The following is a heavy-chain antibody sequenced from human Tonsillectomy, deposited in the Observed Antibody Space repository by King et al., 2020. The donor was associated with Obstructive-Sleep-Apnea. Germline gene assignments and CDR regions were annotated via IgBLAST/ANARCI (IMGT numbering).Heavy chain of an antibody. CDR2: MYYRGNT. V-gene: IGHV4-59*08. CDR3: ARHRGVEDYGGYGDYFDY. D-gene: IGHD5-12*01. J-gene: IGHJ4*02. CDR1: GGSISNYY. Sequence: GQLQESGPGLVKPSETLSLTCTVSGGSISNYYWSWVRQPAGKGLEWIGYMYYRGNTNFNPSLKSRVTISADTSKIQFSLRRRAVPAADTAVYYCARHRGVEDYGGYGDYFDYWGQGTLVTVPS.